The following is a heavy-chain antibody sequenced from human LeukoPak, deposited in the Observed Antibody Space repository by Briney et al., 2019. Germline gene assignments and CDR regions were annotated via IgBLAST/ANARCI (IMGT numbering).Heavy chain of an antibody. CDR1: GFTFSSYA. J-gene: IGHJ5*02. V-gene: IGHV3-30*04. Sequence: PGGSLRLSCAASGFTFSSYAMHWVRQAPGKGLEWVAVISYDGSNKYYADSVKGRFTVSRDNSKNTLYLQMNSLRAEDTAVYYCARGTTSGYYWFDHWGQGALVTVSS. D-gene: IGHD3-22*01. CDR3: ARGTTSGYYWFDH. CDR2: ISYDGSNK.